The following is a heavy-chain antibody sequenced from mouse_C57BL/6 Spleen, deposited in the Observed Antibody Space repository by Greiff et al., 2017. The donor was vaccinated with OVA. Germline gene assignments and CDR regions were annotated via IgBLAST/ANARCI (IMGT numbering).Heavy chain of an antibody. J-gene: IGHJ1*03. CDR2: IDPNSGGT. V-gene: IGHV1-72*01. D-gene: IGHD1-1*01. Sequence: QVQLQQPGAKLVKPGASVKLSCKASGYTFTSYWMHWVKQRPGRGLEWIGRIDPNSGGTKYNEKFKSKATLTVDKPSSTAYMQLSSLTSEDSAVYDCARSDYGSSYWYFDVWGTGTTVTVSS. CDR3: ARSDYGSSYWYFDV. CDR1: GYTFTSYW.